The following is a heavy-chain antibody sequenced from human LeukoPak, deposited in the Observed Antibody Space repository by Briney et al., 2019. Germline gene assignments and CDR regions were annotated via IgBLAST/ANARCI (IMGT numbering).Heavy chain of an antibody. D-gene: IGHD4-17*01. J-gene: IGHJ4*02. V-gene: IGHV3-30*04. CDR1: GFTFSSYA. CDR2: ISYDGSNK. CDR3: AKSRNAMTTVTSSVDY. Sequence: PGGSLRLSCAASGFTFSSYAMHWVRQAPGKGLEWVAVISYDGSNKYYADSVKGRFTISRDNSKNTLYLQMNSLRAEDTAVYYCAKSRNAMTTVTSSVDYWGQGTLVTVSS.